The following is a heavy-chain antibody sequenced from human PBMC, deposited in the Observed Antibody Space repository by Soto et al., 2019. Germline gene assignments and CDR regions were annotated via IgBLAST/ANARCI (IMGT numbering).Heavy chain of an antibody. CDR3: ARGGSGLSYYYYYYGMDV. Sequence: ASVKVSCKASGYTFTGYYMHWVRQAPGQGLEWMGWINPNSGGTNYAQKFQGWVTMTRDTSISTAYMELSRLRSDDTAVYYCARGGSGLSYYYYYYGMDVWGQGTTVTVS. CDR2: INPNSGGT. D-gene: IGHD3-22*01. CDR1: GYTFTGYY. J-gene: IGHJ6*02. V-gene: IGHV1-2*04.